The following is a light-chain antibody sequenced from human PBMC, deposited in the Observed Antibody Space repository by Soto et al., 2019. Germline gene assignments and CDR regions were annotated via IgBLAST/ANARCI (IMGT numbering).Light chain of an antibody. Sequence: EILMTQSPATLCVSPGGGATLSCRAAQGVSSHLAWYQQKPGQAPRLLIYGASTRATGIPARFSGSGSGTEFTLTISSLQPEDFAVYYCQQYNSSPRTFGQGTKVDIK. CDR3: QQYNSSPRT. CDR2: GAS. V-gene: IGKV3-15*01. J-gene: IGKJ1*01. CDR1: QGVSSH.